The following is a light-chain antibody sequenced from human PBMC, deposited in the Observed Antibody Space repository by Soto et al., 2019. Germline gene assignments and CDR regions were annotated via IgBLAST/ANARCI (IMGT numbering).Light chain of an antibody. CDR1: SRDVGGYNY. CDR3: CSYAGSYTVL. Sequence: QSVLPQPRSVSGSPGQSVTISCTGTSRDVGGYNYVSWYQHHPGKPPKLLIYDVSKRPSGVPDRFAGSKSGNTASLPISGLQAEDEADFCCCSYAGSYTVLFGGGTKLTVL. CDR2: DVS. J-gene: IGLJ2*01. V-gene: IGLV2-11*01.